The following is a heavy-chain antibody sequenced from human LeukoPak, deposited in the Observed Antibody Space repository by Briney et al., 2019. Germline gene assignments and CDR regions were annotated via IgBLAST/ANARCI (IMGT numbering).Heavy chain of an antibody. CDR2: IYYSGST. V-gene: IGHV4-59*08. Sequence: SETLSLTCTVSGGSISSYYWSWIRQPPGKGLEWIGYIYYSGSTNYNPSLKSRVTISVDTSKNQFSLKLSSVTAADTAVYYCARRYYYDSSGSFDYWGQGTLVTVSS. CDR1: GGSISSYY. J-gene: IGHJ4*02. D-gene: IGHD3-22*01. CDR3: ARRYYYDSSGSFDY.